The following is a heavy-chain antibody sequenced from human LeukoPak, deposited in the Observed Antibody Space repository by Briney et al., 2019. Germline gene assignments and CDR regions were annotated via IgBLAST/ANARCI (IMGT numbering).Heavy chain of an antibody. V-gene: IGHV3-30*18. CDR3: AKEGCSGGSCYYNWFDP. CDR2: ISYDGSNK. J-gene: IGHJ5*02. D-gene: IGHD2-15*01. Sequence: GGSLRLSCAASGFTFSSYGMHWVRQAPGKGLEWVAVISYDGSNKYYAGSVKGRFTISRDNSKNTLYLQMNSLRAEDTAVYYCAKEGCSGGSCYYNWFDPWGQGTLVTVSS. CDR1: GFTFSSYG.